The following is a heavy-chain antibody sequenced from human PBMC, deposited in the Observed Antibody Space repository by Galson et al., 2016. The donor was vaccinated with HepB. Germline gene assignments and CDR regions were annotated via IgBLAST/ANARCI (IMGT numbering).Heavy chain of an antibody. D-gene: IGHD2-2*01. CDR1: GFTFSNYG. V-gene: IGHV3-30*03. J-gene: IGHJ4*02. CDR2: ISSDGSKE. CDR3: ARRRSSVNSKVYFDY. Sequence: SLRLSCAASGFTFSNYGMHWVRQAPGKGLEWVAGISSDGSKEYYADSVKGRFTISRDNSKNTLYLQMNSLRAENTAVYDCARRRSSVNSKVYFDYWGQGTLVTVSS.